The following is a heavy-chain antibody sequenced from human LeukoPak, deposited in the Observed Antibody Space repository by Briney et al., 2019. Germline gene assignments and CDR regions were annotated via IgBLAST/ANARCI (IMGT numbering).Heavy chain of an antibody. CDR2: ISSSSSYI. V-gene: IGHV3-21*01. CDR3: ARLGAAFDY. D-gene: IGHD3-16*01. Sequence: VGSLRLSCAASGFTFSTYTMNWVRQAPGKGLEWVSSISSSSSYIYYADSVKGRFTISRDNAKNSLYLQMNSLRAEDTAVYYCARLGAAFDYWGQGTLVTVSS. J-gene: IGHJ4*02. CDR1: GFTFSTYT.